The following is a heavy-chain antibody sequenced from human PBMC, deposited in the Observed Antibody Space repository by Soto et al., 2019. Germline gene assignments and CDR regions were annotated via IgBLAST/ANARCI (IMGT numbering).Heavy chain of an antibody. Sequence: SATLSLTCTVSCVSISSGGYYWSWIRQHPGKGLEWIGYIYYSGSTYYNPSLKSRVTISVDTSKNQFSLKLSSVTAADTAVYYCARGSYYDSSGYYGPWGQGTLVTVSS. CDR1: CVSISSGGYY. V-gene: IGHV4-31*03. CDR2: IYYSGST. D-gene: IGHD3-22*01. J-gene: IGHJ5*02. CDR3: ARGSYYDSSGYYGP.